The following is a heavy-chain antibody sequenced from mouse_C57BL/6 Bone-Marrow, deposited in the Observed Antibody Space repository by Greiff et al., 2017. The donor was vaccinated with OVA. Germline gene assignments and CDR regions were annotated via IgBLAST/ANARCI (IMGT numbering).Heavy chain of an antibody. J-gene: IGHJ4*01. Sequence: QVQLQESGPELVKPGASVKLSCKASGYTFTSYDINWVKQRPGQGLEWIGWLYPRDGSTKYNEKFKGKATLTVDTSSSTAYMELHSLTSEDTAVYFCAPITTVIAPYAMDYWGQGTSVTVSS. V-gene: IGHV1-85*01. D-gene: IGHD1-1*01. CDR2: LYPRDGST. CDR1: GYTFTSYD. CDR3: APITTVIAPYAMDY.